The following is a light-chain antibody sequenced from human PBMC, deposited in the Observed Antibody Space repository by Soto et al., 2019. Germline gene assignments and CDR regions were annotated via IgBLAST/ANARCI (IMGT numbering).Light chain of an antibody. CDR1: QSLLQSNGYNY. V-gene: IGKV2-28*01. J-gene: IGKJ1*01. Sequence: DIVMTQSPLSLPVIPGEPASISCRSSQSLLQSNGYNYLDWYLQKPGQSPQLLIYFGSNGASGVPDRFSGSGSGTDFTLKISRVEADDVGVYYCMQALQTPPTFGQGTKVEIK. CDR2: FGS. CDR3: MQALQTPPT.